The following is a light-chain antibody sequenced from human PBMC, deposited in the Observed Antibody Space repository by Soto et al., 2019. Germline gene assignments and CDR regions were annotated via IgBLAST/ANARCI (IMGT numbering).Light chain of an antibody. CDR1: SSDVGGFNY. J-gene: IGLJ1*01. CDR2: DVT. V-gene: IGLV2-14*03. CDR3: NSYTSSSTYF. Sequence: QSALTQPASVSGSPGQSITISCTGTSSDVGGFNYVSWYQQHPGKAPKLMIYDVTNRPSGVSYRFSGSKSGTTASLTISVLQVEDEAEYYCNSYTSSSTYFFGTGTKVTV.